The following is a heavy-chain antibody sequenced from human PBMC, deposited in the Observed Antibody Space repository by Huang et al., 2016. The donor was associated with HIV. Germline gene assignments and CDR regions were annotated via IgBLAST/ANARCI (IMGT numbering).Heavy chain of an antibody. J-gene: IGHJ6*03. V-gene: IGHV3-30-3*01. Sequence: QVQLVESGGGVVQPGRSLRLSCAASRFTFSNYAMHWVRQAPGKGLEWVAVISYDGSNKYYADSVKGRFTISSDNSKNTLYLQMNSLIAEDTAVYYCARDLWLRDLYYYYYMDVWGKGTTVTVSS. CDR2: ISYDGSNK. CDR3: ARDLWLRDLYYYYYMDV. CDR1: RFTFSNYA. D-gene: IGHD5-12*01.